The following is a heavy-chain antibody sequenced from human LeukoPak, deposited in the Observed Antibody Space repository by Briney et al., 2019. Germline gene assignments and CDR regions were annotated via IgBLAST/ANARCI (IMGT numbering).Heavy chain of an antibody. J-gene: IGHJ3*02. V-gene: IGHV4-61*02. CDR3: ARVDYDSSGLPFDI. D-gene: IGHD3-22*01. CDR1: GGSISSGSYY. CDR2: IYTSGST. Sequence: PSQTLSLTCTVSGGSISSGSYYWSWIRQPAGKGLEWIGRIYTSGSTNYNPSLKSRVTISVDTSKNQFSLKLSSVTAADTAVYYCARVDYDSSGLPFDIWGQGTMVTVSS.